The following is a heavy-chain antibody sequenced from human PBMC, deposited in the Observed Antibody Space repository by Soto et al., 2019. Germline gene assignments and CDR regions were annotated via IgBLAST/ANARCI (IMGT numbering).Heavy chain of an antibody. CDR1: GFTFSSYA. CDR3: ARSEYIVVVVAATAAFDI. J-gene: IGHJ3*02. CDR2: ISGSGGST. D-gene: IGHD2-15*01. V-gene: IGHV3-23*01. Sequence: GGSLRLSCAASGFTFSSYAMSWVRQAPGKGLEWVSAISGSGGSTYYADSVKGRFTISRDNSKNTLYLQMNSLRAEDTAVYYCARSEYIVVVVAATAAFDIWGQGTMVTVSS.